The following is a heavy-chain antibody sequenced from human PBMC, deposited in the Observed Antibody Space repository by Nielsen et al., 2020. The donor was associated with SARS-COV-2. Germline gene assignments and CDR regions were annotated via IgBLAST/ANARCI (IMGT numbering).Heavy chain of an antibody. CDR3: ARELWIVVVVAATRAYGMDV. J-gene: IGHJ6*02. D-gene: IGHD2-15*01. CDR2: ISSSSSYI. V-gene: IGHV3-21*01. Sequence: GESLKISCAASGFTFSSYSMNWVRQAPGKGLEWVSSISSSSSYIYYADSVKGRFTISRDNAKNSLYLQMNSLRAEDTAVYYCARELWIVVVVAATRAYGMDVWGQGTTVTVSS. CDR1: GFTFSSYS.